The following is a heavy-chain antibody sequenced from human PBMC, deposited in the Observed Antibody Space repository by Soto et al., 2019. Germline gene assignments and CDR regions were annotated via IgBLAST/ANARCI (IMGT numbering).Heavy chain of an antibody. J-gene: IGHJ4*02. CDR2: INPSGGST. CDR1: GYTFTSYY. V-gene: IGHV1-46*01. CDR3: ARDEEYGSSTSCYQMSRLDY. D-gene: IGHD2-2*01. Sequence: QVQLVQSGAEVKKPGASVKVSCKASGYTFTSYYMHWVRQAPGQGLEWMGIINPSGGSTSYAQKFQGRVTMTRDTSTSTVYMELSSLRSEDTAVYYCARDEEYGSSTSCYQMSRLDYWGQGTLVTVSS.